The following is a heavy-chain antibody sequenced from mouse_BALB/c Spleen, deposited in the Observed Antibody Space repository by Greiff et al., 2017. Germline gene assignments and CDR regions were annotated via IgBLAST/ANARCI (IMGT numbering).Heavy chain of an antibody. CDR3: TRNGSRSYYFDY. CDR2: IYPGNSDT. J-gene: IGHJ2*01. Sequence: EVQLVESGTVLARPGASVKMSCKASGYTFTSYWMHWVKQRPGQGLEWIGAIYPGNSDTSYNQKFKGKAKLTAVTSTSTAYMELSSLTNEDSAVYYCTRNGSRSYYFDYWGQGTTLTVSS. CDR1: GYTFTSYW. D-gene: IGHD1-1*01. V-gene: IGHV1-5*01.